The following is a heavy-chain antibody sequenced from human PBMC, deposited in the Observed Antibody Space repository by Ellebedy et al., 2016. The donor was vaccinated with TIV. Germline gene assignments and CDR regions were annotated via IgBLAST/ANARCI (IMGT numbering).Heavy chain of an antibody. Sequence: PGGSLRLSCAASGFTFTQYWLHWVRQAPGKGLVWVSRSNPDGSDTRYAESVRGRFTISRDNAKSTLYLQMNGLRAEDTGVYYCAKATRAVAGPVNAFDIWGPGSMVTVSS. V-gene: IGHV3-74*01. CDR1: GFTFTQYW. D-gene: IGHD6-19*01. CDR2: SNPDGSDT. J-gene: IGHJ3*02. CDR3: AKATRAVAGPVNAFDI.